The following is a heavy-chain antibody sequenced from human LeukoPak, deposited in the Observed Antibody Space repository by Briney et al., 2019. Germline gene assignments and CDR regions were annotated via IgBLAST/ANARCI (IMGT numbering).Heavy chain of an antibody. Sequence: ASVKVSCKPSGYTFTSYRISWVRQTPGQGVEWMGWISAYNGNTNYAQKLQGRVTMTADTSTSTAYMELRSLRSDDSAVYYCARVGIQLLNWFDPWGQGTLVTVSS. V-gene: IGHV1-18*01. J-gene: IGHJ5*02. CDR1: GYTFTSYR. CDR3: ARVGIQLLNWFDP. D-gene: IGHD5-18*01. CDR2: ISAYNGNT.